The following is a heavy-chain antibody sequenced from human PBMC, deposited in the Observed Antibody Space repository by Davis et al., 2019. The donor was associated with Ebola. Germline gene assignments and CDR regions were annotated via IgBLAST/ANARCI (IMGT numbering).Heavy chain of an antibody. CDR3: ATDGSAVAGPT. CDR2: IIPILGIA. V-gene: IGHV1-69*04. J-gene: IGHJ4*02. D-gene: IGHD6-19*01. Sequence: AASVKVSCKASGGTFSSYTISWVRQAPGQGLEWMGRIIPILGIANYAQKFQGRVTITADKSTTTVYMELSSLRSEDTAVYYCATDGSAVAGPTWGQGTLVTVSS. CDR1: GGTFSSYT.